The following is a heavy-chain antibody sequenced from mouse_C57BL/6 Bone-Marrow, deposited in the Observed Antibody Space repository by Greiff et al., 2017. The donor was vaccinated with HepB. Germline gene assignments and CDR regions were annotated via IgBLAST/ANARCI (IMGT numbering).Heavy chain of an antibody. V-gene: IGHV1-81*01. D-gene: IGHD3-2*02. J-gene: IGHJ2*01. Sequence: QVQLKESGAELARPGASVKLSCKASGYTFTSYGISWVKQRTGQGLEWIGEIYPRSGNTYYNEKFKGKATLTADKSSSTAYMELRSLTSEDSAVYFCARNSSGYDYFDYWGQGTTLTVSS. CDR1: GYTFTSYG. CDR3: ARNSSGYDYFDY. CDR2: IYPRSGNT.